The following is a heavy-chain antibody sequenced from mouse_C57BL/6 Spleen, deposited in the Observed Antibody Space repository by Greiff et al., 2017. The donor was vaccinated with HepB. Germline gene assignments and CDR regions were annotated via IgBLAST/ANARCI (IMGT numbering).Heavy chain of an antibody. V-gene: IGHV6-6*01. CDR1: GFTFSDAW. CDR3: TMGDGYPRYFDV. D-gene: IGHD2-3*01. CDR2: IRNKANNHAT. Sequence: EVQLQQSGGGLVQPGGSMKLSCAASGFTFSDAWMDWVRQSPEKGLEWVAEIRNKANNHATYYAESVKGRFTISRDDSKSSVYLQMNSLRAEDTGIYYCTMGDGYPRYFDVWGTGTTVTVSS. J-gene: IGHJ1*03.